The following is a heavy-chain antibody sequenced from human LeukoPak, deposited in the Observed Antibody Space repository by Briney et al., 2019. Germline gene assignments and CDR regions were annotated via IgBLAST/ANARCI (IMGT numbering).Heavy chain of an antibody. CDR2: FYTSGST. V-gene: IGHV4-4*09. D-gene: IGHD2-8*01. J-gene: IGHJ6*03. CDR3: GRHMKADQTCANGICNTPHYYYTDV. Sequence: PSETLSLTCTVSGGSISDYYWSWIRQPPGKGLERIGSFYTSGSTNYNPSLKSRVTIPVDTSRNQFSLELSSVTAADTAVYHCGRHMKADQTCANGICNTPHYYYTDVWGKGTTVTVSS. CDR1: GGSISDYY.